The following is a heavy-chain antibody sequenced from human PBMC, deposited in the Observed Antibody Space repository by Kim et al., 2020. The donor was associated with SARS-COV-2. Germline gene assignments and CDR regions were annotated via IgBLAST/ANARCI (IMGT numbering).Heavy chain of an antibody. J-gene: IGHJ3*02. D-gene: IGHD6-13*01. CDR1: GFTFSSYA. V-gene: IGHV3-30-3*01. CDR3: ARDPGWGQQLIPIDAFDI. CDR2: ISYDGSNK. Sequence: GGSLRLSCAASGFTFSSYAMHWVRQAPGKGLEWVAVISYDGSNKYYADSVKGRFTISRDNSKNTLYLQMNSLRAEDTAVYYCARDPGWGQQLIPIDAFDIWGQGTMVTVSS.